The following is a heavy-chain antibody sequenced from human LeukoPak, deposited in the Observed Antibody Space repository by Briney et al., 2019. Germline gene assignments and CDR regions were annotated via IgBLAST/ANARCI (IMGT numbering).Heavy chain of an antibody. J-gene: IGHJ4*02. CDR3: ARDPSSMVRGVIIYYFDF. CDR1: GYTFTGHY. Sequence: ASVKVSCKTSGYTFTGHYLHWVRQTPGQGLEWMGWINPNGVGTKYAQKFQGRVSMSWDTPVSTAYMELSRLRSDDTAVYFCARDPSSMVRGVIIYYFDFWGQGTPVTVSS. D-gene: IGHD3-10*01. V-gene: IGHV1-2*02. CDR2: INPNGVGT.